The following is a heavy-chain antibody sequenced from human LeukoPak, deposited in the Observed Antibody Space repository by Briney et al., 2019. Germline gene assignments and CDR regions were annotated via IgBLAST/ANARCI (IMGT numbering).Heavy chain of an antibody. J-gene: IGHJ6*02. V-gene: IGHV3-15*01. CDR1: GFTFSNAW. CDR3: TTGPPRRKQQLVPTVYGMDV. CDR2: IKSKTDGGTT. D-gene: IGHD6-13*01. Sequence: GGFLRLSCAASGFTFSNAWMSWVRQAPGKGLEWVGRIKSKTDGGTTDYAAPVKGRFTISRDDPKNTLYLQMNSLKTEDTAVYYCTTGPPRRKQQLVPTVYGMDVWGQGTTVTVSS.